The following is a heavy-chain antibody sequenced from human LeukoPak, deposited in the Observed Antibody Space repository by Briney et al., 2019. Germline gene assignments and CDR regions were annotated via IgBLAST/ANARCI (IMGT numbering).Heavy chain of an antibody. J-gene: IGHJ4*02. CDR1: RFTFTDYG. D-gene: IGHD2-15*01. V-gene: IGHV3-33*01. CDR3: ARDWCGGGSCYYFDH. Sequence: GGSLIFSCAASRFTFTDYGMHWVRQPPGKGLEWVALIWYDGSGKYYADSVKGRFTISRDDSKNTLYLQMNSLRAEDTAVYYCARDWCGGGSCYYFDHWGQGTLVTVSS. CDR2: IWYDGSGK.